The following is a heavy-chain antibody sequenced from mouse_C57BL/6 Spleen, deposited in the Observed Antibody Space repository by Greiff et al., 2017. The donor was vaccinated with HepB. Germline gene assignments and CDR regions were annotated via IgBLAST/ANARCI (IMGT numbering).Heavy chain of an antibody. CDR1: GYTFTDYE. Sequence: QVQLQQSGAELVRPGASVTLSCKASGYTFTDYEMHWVKQTPVHGLEWIGAIDPETGGTAYNQKFKGKAILTADKSSSTAYMELRSLTSEDSAVYYCTGDHPAWFAYWGQGTLVTVSA. CDR3: TGDHPAWFAY. J-gene: IGHJ3*01. V-gene: IGHV1-15*01. CDR2: IDPETGGT.